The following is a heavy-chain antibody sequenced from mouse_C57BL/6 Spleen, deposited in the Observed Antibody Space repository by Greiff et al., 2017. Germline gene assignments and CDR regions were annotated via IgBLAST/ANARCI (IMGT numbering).Heavy chain of an antibody. CDR2: IRSKSSNYAT. V-gene: IGHV10-3*01. J-gene: IGHJ2*01. CDR1: GFTFNTYA. Sequence: EVNLVESGGGLVQPKGSLKLSCAASGFTFNTYAMHWVRQAPGTGLEWVARIRSKSSNYATYYADSVKDRFTISRDDSQSMLYLQMNNLKTEDTAMYYCVRERLEGYYFDYWGQGNTLTVSS. CDR3: VRERLEGYYFDY.